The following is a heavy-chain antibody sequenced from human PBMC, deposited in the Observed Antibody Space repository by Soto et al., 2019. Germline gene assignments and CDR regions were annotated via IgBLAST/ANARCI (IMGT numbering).Heavy chain of an antibody. CDR2: ISAYNGNT. CDR3: ARGWYGECLYYFDY. CDR1: GYTFTSYG. V-gene: IGHV1-18*01. D-gene: IGHD3-10*01. J-gene: IGHJ4*02. Sequence: QVQLVQSGAEVKKPGASVKVSCKASGYTFTSYGISWVRQAPGQGLEWMGWISAYNGNTNYAQKLQGRVTMTTDTSTSTAYMELRGLRSDNTALYYGARGWYGECLYYFDYWGQGTLVTVSS.